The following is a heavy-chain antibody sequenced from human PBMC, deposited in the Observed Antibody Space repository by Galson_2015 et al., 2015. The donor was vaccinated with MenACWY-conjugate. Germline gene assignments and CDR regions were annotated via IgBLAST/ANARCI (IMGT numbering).Heavy chain of an antibody. Sequence: SLRLSCAASGLTFRQYAMSWVRQAPGTGLEWVAIIGDSGAATHYIDSVKGRFTISRDNSKNTLYLQMSRLRAEDTALYYCAKDVYMDVWGKGTTVSVSS. J-gene: IGHJ6*03. CDR2: IGDSGAAT. CDR3: AKDVYMDV. CDR1: GLTFRQYA. V-gene: IGHV3-23*01.